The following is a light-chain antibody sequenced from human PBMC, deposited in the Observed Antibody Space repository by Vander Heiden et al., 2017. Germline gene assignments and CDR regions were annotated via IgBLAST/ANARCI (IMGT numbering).Light chain of an antibody. V-gene: IGKV1-39*01. CDR2: AAS. CDR1: QYIGNY. CDR3: QQSFSTPWT. J-gene: IGKJ1*01. Sequence: DIQLTQSPSSLSASVADRVTITCRASQYIGNYLNWYQQQPGKAPKLLIYAASTLQSGVPSRFSGSGSGADFTLTVSSLQPEDFASYYCQQSFSTPWTFGQGTKVDVK.